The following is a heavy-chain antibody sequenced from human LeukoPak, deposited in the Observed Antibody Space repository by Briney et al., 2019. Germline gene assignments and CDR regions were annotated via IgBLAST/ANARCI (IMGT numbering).Heavy chain of an antibody. V-gene: IGHV4-61*09. CDR1: GDSLTSGSRY. CDR2: FYSSTRT. Sequence: SETLSLTCTVSGDSLTSGSRYWSWIRQPAGKGLEWIGHFYSSTRTTYNPSLESRVTISGDTAKNQFSLKLDSVTAADAAVYFCARCMSELDYGDYAYYYHMDVWGKGTTVTVSS. D-gene: IGHD4-17*01. CDR3: ARCMSELDYGDYAYYYHMDV. J-gene: IGHJ6*04.